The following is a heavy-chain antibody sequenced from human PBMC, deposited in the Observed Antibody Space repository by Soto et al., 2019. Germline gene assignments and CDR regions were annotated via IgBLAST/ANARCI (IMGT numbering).Heavy chain of an antibody. J-gene: IGHJ3*02. CDR2: IFRTGST. V-gene: IGHV4-59*08. CDR1: GGSISNSY. CDR3: ARPSKEWLANDAFDI. D-gene: IGHD6-19*01. Sequence: QVQLQESGPGLVKSSETLSLTCTVSGGSISNSYWSWIRQPPGKGLEWIGFIFRTGSTNYNPSVKSRVTMSVDTSKNQFPLNLRSVTAADTAVYYCARPSKEWLANDAFDIWGQGTMVTVSS.